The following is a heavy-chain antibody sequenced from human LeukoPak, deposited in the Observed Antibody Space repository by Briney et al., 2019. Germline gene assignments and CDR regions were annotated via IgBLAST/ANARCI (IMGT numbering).Heavy chain of an antibody. CDR1: GFSLSTSGMC. V-gene: IGHV2-70*01. J-gene: IGHJ4*02. D-gene: IGHD4-17*01. Sequence: SGPALVKPTQTLTLTCTFSGFSLSTSGMCMSWIRQPPGKALEWLEHIDWDDDKYYSTSLKTRLTISKDTTKNQVVLTMTNMDPVDTATYYCARTSPAYGDYVGYFDYWGQGTLVTVSS. CDR2: IDWDDDK. CDR3: ARTSPAYGDYVGYFDY.